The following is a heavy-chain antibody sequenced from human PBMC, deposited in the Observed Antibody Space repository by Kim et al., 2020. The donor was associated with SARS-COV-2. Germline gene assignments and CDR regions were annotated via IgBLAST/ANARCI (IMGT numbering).Heavy chain of an antibody. Sequence: ANYAQKSQGRVTITADKSTCTSYMELSSLRSEDTAVYYCADSRGYGAFDIWGQGTMVTVSS. CDR3: ADSRGYGAFDI. CDR2: A. D-gene: IGHD1-1*01. V-gene: IGHV1-69*02. J-gene: IGHJ3*02.